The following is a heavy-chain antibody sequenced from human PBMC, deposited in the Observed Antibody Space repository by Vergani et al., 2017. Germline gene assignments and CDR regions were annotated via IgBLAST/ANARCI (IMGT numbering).Heavy chain of an antibody. CDR3: GKTQWTVVGTWWFDP. CDR2: TRPHEDGA. CDR1: GLTLSSYG. J-gene: IGHJ5*02. Sequence: QVQLVESGGGVVQPGGSMRLSCSASGLTLSSYGVHWVRQAPGRGLESVTFTRPHEDGAFYSASVRGRFTVSRDNSKNTLYLEMNRLNVDDTAIYYCGKTQWTVVGTWWFDPWGQGTPVTVSS. V-gene: IGHV3-30*02. D-gene: IGHD1-7*01.